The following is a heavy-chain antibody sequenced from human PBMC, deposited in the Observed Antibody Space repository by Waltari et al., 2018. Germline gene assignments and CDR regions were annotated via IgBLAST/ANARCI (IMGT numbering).Heavy chain of an antibody. J-gene: IGHJ6*02. Sequence: EVQLVESGGGLVKPGGSLRLSCAASGFTFSSYSMNWVRQAPGKGLEWVSSISSSSSYIYYADSVKGRFTISRDNAKNSLYLQMNSLRAEDTAVYYCARDFIRPGRYYYGMDVWGQGTTVTVSS. CDR3: ARDFIRPGRYYYGMDV. CDR2: ISSSSSYI. V-gene: IGHV3-21*01. CDR1: GFTFSSYS.